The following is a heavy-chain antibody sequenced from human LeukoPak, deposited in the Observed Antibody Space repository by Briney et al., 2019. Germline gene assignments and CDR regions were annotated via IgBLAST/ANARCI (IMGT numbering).Heavy chain of an antibody. J-gene: IGHJ5*02. D-gene: IGHD3-3*01. Sequence: ASVKVSCKASGGTFSSYAISWVRQAPGQGLEWMGGIIPIFGTANYAQKFQGRVTITTDESTSTAYMELSSLRSEDTAVYYCARDKPNRLGVVTNWFDPWGQGTLVTVSS. V-gene: IGHV1-69*05. CDR2: IIPIFGTA. CDR3: ARDKPNRLGVVTNWFDP. CDR1: GGTFSSYA.